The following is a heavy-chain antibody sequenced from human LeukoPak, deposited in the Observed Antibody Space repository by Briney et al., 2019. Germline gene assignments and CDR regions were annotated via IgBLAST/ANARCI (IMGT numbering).Heavy chain of an antibody. D-gene: IGHD5-24*01. CDR3: ARDSSNWRQYDC. CDR1: GGSISSYY. V-gene: IGHV4-59*12. J-gene: IGHJ4*02. Sequence: SETLSLTCTVSGGSISSYYWSWIRLPPGKGLEWIGYIYYSGSTNYNPSLKSRVTISVDTSKNQFSLKLSSVTAADTAMYYCARDSSNWRQYDCWGQGTLVTVSS. CDR2: IYYSGST.